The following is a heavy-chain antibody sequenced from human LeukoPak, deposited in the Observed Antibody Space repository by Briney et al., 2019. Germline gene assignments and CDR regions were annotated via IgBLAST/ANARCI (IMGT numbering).Heavy chain of an antibody. D-gene: IGHD3-22*01. CDR3: ARAVSDYYDSSGYFDY. J-gene: IGHJ4*02. Sequence: KPSETLSHTCTVSGGSISSGDYYWSWIRQPPGKGLEWIGYIYYSGSTYYNPSLKSRVTISVDTSKNQFSLKLSSVTAADTAVYYCARAVSDYYDSSGYFDYWGQGTLVTVSS. CDR2: IYYSGST. CDR1: GGSISSGDYY. V-gene: IGHV4-30-4*01.